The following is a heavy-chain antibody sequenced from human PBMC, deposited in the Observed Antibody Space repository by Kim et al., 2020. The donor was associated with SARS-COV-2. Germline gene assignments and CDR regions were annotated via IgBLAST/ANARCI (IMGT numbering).Heavy chain of an antibody. CDR2: ISGTHGYT. J-gene: IGHJ2*01. V-gene: IGHV3-11*06. CDR3: ARDRVGIFYFDL. CDR1: GFTFSDYY. D-gene: IGHD1-26*01. Sequence: GGSLRLSCAASGFTFSDYYMSWIRQTPEKGLEWLSYISGTHGYTNYADCVKGRFTISRDNAKNSLYLQMNSLTAEDTAVYYCARDRVGIFYFDLWGRGTLVTVSS.